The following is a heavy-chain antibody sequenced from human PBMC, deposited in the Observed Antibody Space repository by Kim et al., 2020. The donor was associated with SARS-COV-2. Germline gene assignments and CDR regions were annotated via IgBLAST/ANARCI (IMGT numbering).Heavy chain of an antibody. J-gene: IGHJ4*02. Sequence: ASVKVSCKASGYTFTTYPINWVRQAPGQGLEYMGWINTDTGNPTYAEGFTGRFVFSSDTSVNTAYLQISSLKPEDSTIYYCTRGYDTTGYFSYWGQGTLVTVSS. D-gene: IGHD3-22*01. CDR1: GYTFTTYP. CDR3: TRGYDTTGYFSY. CDR2: INTDTGNP. V-gene: IGHV7-4-1*02.